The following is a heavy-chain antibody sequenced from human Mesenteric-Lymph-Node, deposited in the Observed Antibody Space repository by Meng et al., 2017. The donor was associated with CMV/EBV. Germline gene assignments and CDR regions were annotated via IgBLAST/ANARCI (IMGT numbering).Heavy chain of an antibody. V-gene: IGHV3-53*01. CDR2: IYSGGST. CDR1: GFTASSNY. CDR3: ARGYSYGDY. Sequence: GGSLRLSCAASGFTASSNYMSWVRQAPGKGLEWVSVIYSGGSTYYADSVKGRFTISRDNSKNTLYLQMNSLRAEDTAVYYCARGYSYGDYWGQGTLVTVSS. D-gene: IGHD5-18*01. J-gene: IGHJ4*02.